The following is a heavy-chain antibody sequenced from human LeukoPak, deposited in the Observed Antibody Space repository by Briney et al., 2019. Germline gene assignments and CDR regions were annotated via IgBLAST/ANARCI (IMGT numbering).Heavy chain of an antibody. Sequence: SETLSLTCTVSGYSISSGYYWGWIRQPPGKGLEWIRSIYHSASTYYNPSLKSRATISVDTSKNQFSLKLSSVTAADTAVYYCARVLWFGKYYFDYWGQGTLVTVSS. CDR2: IYHSAST. CDR1: GYSISSGYY. J-gene: IGHJ4*02. D-gene: IGHD3-10*01. CDR3: ARVLWFGKYYFDY. V-gene: IGHV4-38-2*02.